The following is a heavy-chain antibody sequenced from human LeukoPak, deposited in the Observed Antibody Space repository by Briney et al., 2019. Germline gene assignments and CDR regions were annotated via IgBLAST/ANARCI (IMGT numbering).Heavy chain of an antibody. CDR1: GGSISSSSYY. V-gene: IGHV4-39*07. Sequence: SETLSLTCTVSGGSISSSSYYWGWICQPPGKGLEWIGSIYYSGSTNYNPSLKSRVTISVDTSKNQFSLKLSSVTAADTAVYYCARVPRSGSYYGWFDPWGQGTLVTVSS. J-gene: IGHJ5*02. CDR3: ARVPRSGSYYGWFDP. CDR2: IYYSGST. D-gene: IGHD1-26*01.